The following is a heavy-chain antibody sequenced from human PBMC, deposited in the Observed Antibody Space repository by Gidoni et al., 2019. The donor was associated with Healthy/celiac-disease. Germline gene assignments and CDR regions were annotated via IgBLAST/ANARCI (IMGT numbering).Heavy chain of an antibody. CDR3: ARSVAVAVIDY. CDR1: GFTFSSYS. J-gene: IGHJ4*02. CDR2: ISSSSSYI. D-gene: IGHD6-19*01. V-gene: IGHV3-21*01. Sequence: EVQLVESGGGLVKPGGSLRLSCAASGFTFSSYSMNWVRQAPGKGLEWVSSISSSSSYIYYADSVKGRFTISRDNAKNSLYLQMNSLRAEDTAVYYCARSVAVAVIDYWGQGTLVTVSS.